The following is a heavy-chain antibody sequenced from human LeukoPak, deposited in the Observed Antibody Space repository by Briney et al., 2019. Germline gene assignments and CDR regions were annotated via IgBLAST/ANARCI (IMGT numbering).Heavy chain of an antibody. J-gene: IGHJ4*02. CDR3: AGASYYYDSSGYLDY. Sequence: MTSETLSLTCTVSGGSISSGGYYWSWIRRHPGKGLEWIGYIYYSGSTYYNPSLKSRVTISVDTSKNQFSLKLSSVTAADTAVYYCAGASYYYDSSGYLDYWGQGTLVTVSS. CDR1: GGSISSGGYY. V-gene: IGHV4-31*03. CDR2: IYYSGST. D-gene: IGHD3-22*01.